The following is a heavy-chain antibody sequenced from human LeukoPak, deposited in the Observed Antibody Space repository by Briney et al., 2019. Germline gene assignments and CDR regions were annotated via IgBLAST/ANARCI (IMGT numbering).Heavy chain of an antibody. CDR1: GFTFSSYA. J-gene: IGHJ4*02. CDR2: ISGSGGST. CDR3: TTGAGTTGEVDY. D-gene: IGHD1-7*01. V-gene: IGHV3-23*01. Sequence: PGGSLRLSCAASGFTFSSYAMSWVRQAPGKGLEWVSAISGSGGSTYYADSVKGRFTISRDNSKNTLYLQMNSLKTEDTAVYYCTTGAGTTGEVDYWGQGTLVTVSS.